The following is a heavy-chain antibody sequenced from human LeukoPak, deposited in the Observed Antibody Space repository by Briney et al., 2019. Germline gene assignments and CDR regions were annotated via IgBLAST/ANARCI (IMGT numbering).Heavy chain of an antibody. V-gene: IGHV7-4-1*02. D-gene: IGHD3-10*01. CDR2: INTNTGNP. J-gene: IGHJ6*03. Sequence: ASVKVSCKASGYTFTSYAMNWVRQAPGQGLEWMGWINTNTGNPTYAQGFTGRFVFSLDTSVSTAYLQISSLKAEDTAVYYCASSPPFGEYHYYYYYMDVWGKGTTVTVSS. CDR1: GYTFTSYA. CDR3: ASSPPFGEYHYYYYYMDV.